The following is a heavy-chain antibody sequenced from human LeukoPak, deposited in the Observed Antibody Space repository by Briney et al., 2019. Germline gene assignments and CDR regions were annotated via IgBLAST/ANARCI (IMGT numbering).Heavy chain of an antibody. D-gene: IGHD2-15*01. CDR3: ARDECSGGSCYSGLWFDP. V-gene: IGHV1-69*04. J-gene: IGHJ5*02. Sequence: ASVKVSCRASGGTFTSYTISWVRQAPGQGLEWMGRIIPSLGIANYAQKFQGRVTITADKSTSTAYMDLSSLRSEDTAVYYCARDECSGGSCYSGLWFDPWGQGTLVTVSS. CDR2: IIPSLGIA. CDR1: GGTFTSYT.